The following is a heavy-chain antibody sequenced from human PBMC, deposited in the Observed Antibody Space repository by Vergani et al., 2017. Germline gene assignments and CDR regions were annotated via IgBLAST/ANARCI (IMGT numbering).Heavy chain of an antibody. CDR1: GASINSGSYY. CDR3: ARGTPFGMFDS. V-gene: IGHV4-61*02. Sequence: QVQLQESGPGRVKPSQTLSLTCSVSGASINSGSYYWSWVRQPAGKELEWIGHVYPGGSTEYNPSLESRVTVSGDSSKNQFSLRLRSQTAADTAVYFCARGTPFGMFDSWGRGILVSVSS. D-gene: IGHD3-3*01. J-gene: IGHJ4*02. CDR2: VYPGGST.